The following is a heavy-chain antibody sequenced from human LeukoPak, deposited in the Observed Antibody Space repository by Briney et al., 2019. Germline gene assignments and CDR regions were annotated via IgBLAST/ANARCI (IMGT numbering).Heavy chain of an antibody. CDR1: GFTFSSYA. D-gene: IGHD1-26*01. Sequence: PGGSLRLSCAASGFTFSSYAMSWVRQAPGKGLEWVSANSGSGGSTYYADSVKGRFTISRDNSKNTLYLQMNSLRAEDTAVYYCARDSGSDDAFDIWGQGTMVTVSS. CDR3: ARDSGSDDAFDI. V-gene: IGHV3-23*01. J-gene: IGHJ3*02. CDR2: NSGSGGST.